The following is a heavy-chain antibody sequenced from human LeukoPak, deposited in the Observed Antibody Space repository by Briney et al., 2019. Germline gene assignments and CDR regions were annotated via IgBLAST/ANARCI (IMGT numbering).Heavy chain of an antibody. CDR2: TYYRSKWFN. CDR1: GDSVSSNSVA. J-gene: IGHJ5*02. D-gene: IGHD2-15*01. Sequence: SQTLSLTCAISGDSVSSNSVAWNWIRQSPSRGLEWLGRTYYRSKWFNAYAVSVKSRITINPDTSKNQFSLKLSSVTAADTAVYYCARHSRRNWFDPWGQGTLVTVSS. V-gene: IGHV6-1*01. CDR3: ARHSRRNWFDP.